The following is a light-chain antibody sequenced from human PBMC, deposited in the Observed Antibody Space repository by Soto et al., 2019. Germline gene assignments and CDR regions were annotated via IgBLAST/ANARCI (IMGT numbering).Light chain of an antibody. Sequence: DIQMTQSPSTLSASVGDRVTITCRASQSISSYLNWYQQKPGKAPKLLIYAASSLQSGVPSRFSGSGSGTEFTLTISSLQPEDFATYYCQQLNSYPITFGQGTQLEIK. J-gene: IGKJ5*01. CDR1: QSISSY. CDR3: QQLNSYPIT. V-gene: IGKV1-39*01. CDR2: AAS.